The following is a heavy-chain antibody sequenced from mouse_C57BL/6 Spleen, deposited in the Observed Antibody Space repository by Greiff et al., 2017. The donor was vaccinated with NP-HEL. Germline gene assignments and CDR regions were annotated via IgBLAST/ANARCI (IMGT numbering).Heavy chain of an antibody. Sequence: QVQLQQSGAELVKPGASVKISCKASGYAFSSYWMNWVKQRPGKGLEWIGQIYPGDGDTNYNGKFKGKATLTADKSSSTAYMQLSSLTSEDSAVYFCAREATVVARDWYFDVWGTGTTVTVSS. CDR2: IYPGDGDT. D-gene: IGHD1-1*01. J-gene: IGHJ1*03. V-gene: IGHV1-80*01. CDR1: GYAFSSYW. CDR3: AREATVVARDWYFDV.